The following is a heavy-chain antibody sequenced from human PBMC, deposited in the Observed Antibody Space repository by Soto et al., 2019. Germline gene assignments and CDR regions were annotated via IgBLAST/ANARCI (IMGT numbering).Heavy chain of an antibody. J-gene: IGHJ4*02. CDR1: GFTFSSYA. V-gene: IGHV3-23*01. CDR3: AKDGYGDDGGPSRAFDY. CDR2: ISGSGGST. Sequence: GGSLRLSCAASGFTFSSYAMSWVRQAPGKGLEWVSAISGSGGSTYYADSVKGRFTISRDNSKNTLYLQMNSLRAEDTAVYYCAKDGYGDDGGPSRAFDYWGQGTLVTVSS. D-gene: IGHD4-17*01.